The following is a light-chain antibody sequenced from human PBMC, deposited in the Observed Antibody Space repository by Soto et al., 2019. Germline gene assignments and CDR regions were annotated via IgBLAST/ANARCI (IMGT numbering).Light chain of an antibody. V-gene: IGLV1-40*01. CDR1: NSNIGAGYD. J-gene: IGLJ1*01. CDR3: QSYDSSLSGSV. Sequence: QSALTQPPSGSGAPGQRVTISCTGSNSNIGAGYDVHWYQQLPGTAPKLLIYGNSNRPSGVPDRFSGSKSVTSASLAITGLQAEDEADYYCQSYDSSLSGSVFGTGTKVTVL. CDR2: GNS.